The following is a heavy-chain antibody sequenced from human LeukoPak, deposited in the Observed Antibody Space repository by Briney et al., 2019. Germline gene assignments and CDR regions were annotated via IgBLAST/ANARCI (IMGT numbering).Heavy chain of an antibody. CDR2: ISSSSSYI. CDR1: GFIFSHYS. CDR3: ASGSSCSGGSCYVDY. V-gene: IGHV3-21*06. J-gene: IGHJ4*02. D-gene: IGHD2-15*01. Sequence: GGSLRLSCAASGFIFSHYSMNWVRQAPGKGLEWVSSISSSSSYIYYADSVKGRFTISRDNAKNSLYLQMNSLRAEDTAVYYCASGSSCSGGSCYVDYWGQGTLVTVSS.